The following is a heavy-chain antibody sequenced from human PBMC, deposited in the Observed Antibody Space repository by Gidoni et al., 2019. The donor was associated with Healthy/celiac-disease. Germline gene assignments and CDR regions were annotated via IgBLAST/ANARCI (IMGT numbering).Heavy chain of an antibody. CDR3: AKSRIASHSSSWYWYFDL. CDR2: ISGSGGST. J-gene: IGHJ2*01. D-gene: IGHD6-13*01. V-gene: IGHV3-23*01. CDR1: GFTFRSYA. Sequence: DVQLLESGGDLVQPGGSLRLSCAASGFTFRSYAMSWVRQAPGKGLEWVSAISGSGGSTYYADSVKGRFTISRDNSKNTLYLQMNSLRAEDTAVYYCAKSRIASHSSSWYWYFDLWGRGTLVTVSS.